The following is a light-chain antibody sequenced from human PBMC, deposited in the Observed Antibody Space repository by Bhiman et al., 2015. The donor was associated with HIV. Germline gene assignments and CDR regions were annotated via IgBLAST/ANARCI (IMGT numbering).Light chain of an antibody. J-gene: IGLJ3*02. V-gene: IGLV3-1*01. CDR1: KLGNKY. Sequence: SYELTQPPSVSVSPGQTASITCSGDKLGNKYTSWYQGKPGQSPVLVIYQDTKRPSGIPDRFSGSKSGTSATLGITGLQTGDEADYYCGTWDSSLSVWVFGGGTKLTVL. CDR2: QDT. CDR3: GTWDSSLSVWV.